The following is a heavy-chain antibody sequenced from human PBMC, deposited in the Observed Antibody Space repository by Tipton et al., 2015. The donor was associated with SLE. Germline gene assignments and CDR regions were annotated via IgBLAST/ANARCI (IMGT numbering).Heavy chain of an antibody. J-gene: IGHJ4*02. Sequence: SLRLSCAASGFTFSSYAMHWVRQAPGKGLEWVAVISYDGSNKYYADSVKGRFTISRDNSKNTLYLQMNSLRAEDTAVYYCARDAGPQNTPNFDYWGQGTLVTVSS. CDR1: GFTFSSYA. V-gene: IGHV3-30-3*01. CDR3: ARDAGPQNTPNFDY. CDR2: ISYDGSNK. D-gene: IGHD1-14*01.